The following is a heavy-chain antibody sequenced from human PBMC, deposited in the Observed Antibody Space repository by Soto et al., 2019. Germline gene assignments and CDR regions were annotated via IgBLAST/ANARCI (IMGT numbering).Heavy chain of an antibody. V-gene: IGHV3-7*05. D-gene: IGHD3-9*01. CDR2: INQNGSER. J-gene: IGHJ4*02. CDR3: ATDILDF. CDR1: GFMFSSYW. Sequence: EVQLVESGGGLVQPGGSLRLSCAATGFMFSSYWMTWVRQAPGKGLEWVANINQNGSERYYVDSVEGRFTISRDNAKNSVVLQMNNLRVEDTAMYYCATDILDFWGQGTLVTVSS.